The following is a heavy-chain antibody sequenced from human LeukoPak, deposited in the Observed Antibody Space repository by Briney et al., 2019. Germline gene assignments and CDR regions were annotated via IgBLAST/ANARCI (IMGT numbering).Heavy chain of an antibody. Sequence: GEPRNISWKASGYSFTSYSIGWSRQLHGKGLEWLGNIYLVDSETRYSPSFQGQVTSSADKSISTACLQLSSLMASDSAMYYCARGPRNYDYVWGSYRYTLTTFDYWGQGTLVTVSS. D-gene: IGHD3-16*02. J-gene: IGHJ4*02. V-gene: IGHV5-51*01. CDR1: GYSFTSYS. CDR2: IYLVDSET. CDR3: ARGPRNYDYVWGSYRYTLTTFDY.